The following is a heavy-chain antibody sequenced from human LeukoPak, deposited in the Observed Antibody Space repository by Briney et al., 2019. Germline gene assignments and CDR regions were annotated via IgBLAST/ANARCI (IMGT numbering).Heavy chain of an antibody. Sequence: SETLSLTCTVSGGSISSYYWTWIRQPPGKGLEWIGEINHSGSTNYNPSLKSRVTISVDTSKNQFSLKLSSVTAADTAVYYCARGSTDYGDPNFDYWGQGTLVTVSS. D-gene: IGHD4-17*01. V-gene: IGHV4-34*01. CDR1: GGSISSYY. J-gene: IGHJ4*02. CDR3: ARGSTDYGDPNFDY. CDR2: INHSGST.